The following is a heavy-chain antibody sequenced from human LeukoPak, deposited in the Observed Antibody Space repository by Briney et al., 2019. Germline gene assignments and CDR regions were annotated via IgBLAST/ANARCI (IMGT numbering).Heavy chain of an antibody. V-gene: IGHV4-4*07. Sequence: SETLSLTCTVSGGSISSDYWSWIRQPAGKGLEWIGRIYTSGTTNYNPSLKSRVTMSADTSKNQFSLKLSSVTAADTAVYYCARLSTPHYDFWSGYYNSYYYYMDVWGKGTTVTVSS. CDR1: GGSISSDY. CDR3: ARLSTPHYDFWSGYYNSYYYYMDV. CDR2: IYTSGTT. D-gene: IGHD3-3*01. J-gene: IGHJ6*03.